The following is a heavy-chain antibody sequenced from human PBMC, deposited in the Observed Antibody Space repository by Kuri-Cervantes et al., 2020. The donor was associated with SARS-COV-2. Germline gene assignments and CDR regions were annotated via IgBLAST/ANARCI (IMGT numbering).Heavy chain of an antibody. CDR1: GYTFTGYY. D-gene: IGHD1-26*01. Sequence: ASVKVSCKASGYTFTGYYMHWVRQAPGQGLEWMGWINPNSGGTNYAQKFQGRVTMTRDTSISTAYMELSRLRSDDTAVYYLARVVGGGSYYAWGYWGQGTLVTVSS. CDR3: ARVVGGGSYYAWGY. J-gene: IGHJ4*02. V-gene: IGHV1-2*02. CDR2: INPNSGGT.